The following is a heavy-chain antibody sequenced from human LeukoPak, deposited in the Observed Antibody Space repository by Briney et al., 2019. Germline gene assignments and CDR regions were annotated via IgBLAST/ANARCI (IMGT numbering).Heavy chain of an antibody. V-gene: IGHV3-21*04. CDR3: ARGGWELRPPSGTPMRNDAFDI. D-gene: IGHD1-26*01. Sequence: GGSLRLSCAASGFTFSSYGMSWVRQAPGKGLEWVSSISSGGTYIHYADSVKGRFTISRDNAKNSLYLQMNSLRAEDTAVYYCARGGWELRPPSGTPMRNDAFDIWGQGTMVTVSS. J-gene: IGHJ3*02. CDR2: ISSGGTYI. CDR1: GFTFSSYG.